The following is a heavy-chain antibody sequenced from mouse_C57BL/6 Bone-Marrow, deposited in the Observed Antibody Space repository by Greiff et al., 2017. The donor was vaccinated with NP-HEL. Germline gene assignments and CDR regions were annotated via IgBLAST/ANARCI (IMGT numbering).Heavy chain of an antibody. CDR2: ISYDGSN. Sequence: EVQLVESGPGLVKPSQSLSLTCSVTGYSITSGYYWNWIRQFPGNKLEWMGYISYDGSNNYNPSLKNRISITRDTSKNQFFLKLNSVTTEDTATYYCARENLWDYYAMDYWGQGTSVTVSS. V-gene: IGHV3-6*01. CDR3: ARENLWDYYAMDY. J-gene: IGHJ4*01. D-gene: IGHD4-1*01. CDR1: GYSITSGYY.